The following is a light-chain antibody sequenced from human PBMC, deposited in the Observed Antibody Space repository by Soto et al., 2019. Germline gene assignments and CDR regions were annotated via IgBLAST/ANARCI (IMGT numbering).Light chain of an antibody. CDR2: WAS. V-gene: IGKV4-1*01. CDR3: QQYGNSPLT. CDR1: QSVLYSSNNKNY. Sequence: EIVVTQSQDSLAVSLGERATINCKSRQSVLYSSNNKNYLAWYQQKPRQPPKLLIYWASTRESGVPDRFSGSGSGTDFTLTISRLEPEDFALYYCQQYGNSPLTFGGGTKVDVK. J-gene: IGKJ4*01.